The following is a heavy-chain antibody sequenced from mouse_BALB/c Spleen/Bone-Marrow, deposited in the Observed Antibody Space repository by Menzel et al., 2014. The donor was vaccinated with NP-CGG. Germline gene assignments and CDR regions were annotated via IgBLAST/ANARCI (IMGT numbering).Heavy chain of an antibody. Sequence: VQLQQSGAELVKPGASVKLSCKASGYTFXSYYMYWVKQRPGQGLEWFGEINPSNGGTNFNEKFKNKATLTVDKSSSTAYMQLSSLTSEDSAVYYCSRERRDALDYWGQGTSVTVSP. CDR1: GYTFXSYY. CDR3: SRERRDALDY. J-gene: IGHJ4*01. V-gene: IGHV1S81*02. CDR2: INPSNGGT.